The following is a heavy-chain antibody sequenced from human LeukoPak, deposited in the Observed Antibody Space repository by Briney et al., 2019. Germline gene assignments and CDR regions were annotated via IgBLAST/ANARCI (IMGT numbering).Heavy chain of an antibody. CDR3: AKDKGYDSSGVDY. Sequence: GGSLRLSCAASGLTFSSYGMHWVRQAPGKGLEWVAFIRYDGSNKYYADSVKGRFTISRDNSKNTLYLQMNSLRAEDTAVYYCAKDKGYDSSGVDYWGQGTLVTVSS. J-gene: IGHJ4*02. CDR1: GLTFSSYG. CDR2: IRYDGSNK. D-gene: IGHD3-22*01. V-gene: IGHV3-30*02.